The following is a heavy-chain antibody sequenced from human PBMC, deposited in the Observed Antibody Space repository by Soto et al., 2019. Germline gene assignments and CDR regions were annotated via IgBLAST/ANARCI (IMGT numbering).Heavy chain of an antibody. Sequence: EVQLLESGGRLEQPGGSLRLSCAASGFTFSSYAMTWVRQAPGKGLEWVSTIGGSGGSIYYADSVKGRFIISRDNSKNTLYLQMNSLRVEDTAVYYCAKDMRHGDYGRFDYWGQGTRVTVSS. CDR3: AKDMRHGDYGRFDY. V-gene: IGHV3-23*01. J-gene: IGHJ4*02. D-gene: IGHD4-17*01. CDR2: IGGSGGSI. CDR1: GFTFSSYA.